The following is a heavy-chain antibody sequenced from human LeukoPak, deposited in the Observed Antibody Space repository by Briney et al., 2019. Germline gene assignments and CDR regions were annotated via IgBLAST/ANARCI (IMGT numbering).Heavy chain of an antibody. V-gene: IGHV4-61*08. CDR1: GGSISSGDYY. CDR2: ISYSGST. Sequence: KTSETLSLTCTVSGGSISSGDYYWSWIRQPPGKGLEWIACISYSGSTKYTPSLKSRVTISVDTSKNQLSLKLSSVTAADTAVYYCAREPGFDSSGYLNWFDPWGQGTLVTVSS. CDR3: AREPGFDSSGYLNWFDP. D-gene: IGHD3-22*01. J-gene: IGHJ5*02.